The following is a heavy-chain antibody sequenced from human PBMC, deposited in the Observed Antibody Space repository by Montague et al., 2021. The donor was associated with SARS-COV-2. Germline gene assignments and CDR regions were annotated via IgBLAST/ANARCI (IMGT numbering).Heavy chain of an antibody. D-gene: IGHD3-3*01. Sequence: SETLSLTCTVSGASISSRSYYWGWIRQPPGKGLEWIGFKYYGGSTYYNPTLKSRVTISVDTSKNQFSLKLSSVTAADTAVYYCATPPSSITIFGVVQGYYFDDWGQGTLVTVSS. J-gene: IGHJ4*02. CDR3: ATPPSSITIFGVVQGYYFDD. V-gene: IGHV4-39*01. CDR2: KYYGGST. CDR1: GASISSRSYY.